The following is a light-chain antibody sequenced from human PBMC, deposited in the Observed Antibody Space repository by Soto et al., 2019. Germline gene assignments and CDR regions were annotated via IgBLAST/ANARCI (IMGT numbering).Light chain of an antibody. CDR2: DAS. CDR3: QQYNSYSVT. CDR1: QSISNW. V-gene: IGKV1-5*01. Sequence: DIQMTQSPSTLSASVGDRVTITCRASQSISNWLAWYQQKPGKAPKLLIYDASSLESGVPSRFSGSGSGTEFTLTISSLQHDDFATYYCQQYNSYSVTFGQGTKLEIK. J-gene: IGKJ2*01.